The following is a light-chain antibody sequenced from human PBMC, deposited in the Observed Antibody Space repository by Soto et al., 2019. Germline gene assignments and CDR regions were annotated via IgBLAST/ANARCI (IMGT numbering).Light chain of an antibody. CDR2: DAS. CDR3: QQRYDWPLIT. CDR1: QSVSSH. V-gene: IGKV3-11*01. Sequence: EIVLAQSPATLSLSPGERATLSCRASQSVSSHLAWYQQKPGQAPRLLIYDASNRATGIPARFSGSGSGTDFTLTISSLEPEDFAIYYCQQRYDWPLITFGGGTKVEIK. J-gene: IGKJ4*01.